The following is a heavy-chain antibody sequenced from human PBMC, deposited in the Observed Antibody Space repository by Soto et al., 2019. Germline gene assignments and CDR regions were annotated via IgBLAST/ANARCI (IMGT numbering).Heavy chain of an antibody. CDR2: MNPNSGNT. Sequence: ASVKVSCKASGYTFTSYDINWVRQATGQGLEWMGWMNPNSGNTGYAQKFQGRVTMTRNTSISTAYMELSSLRSEDTAVYYCARGSGSGYFLVDKHAYPKLLQNRFAPRGQGNLVTVSS. V-gene: IGHV1-8*01. D-gene: IGHD3-22*01. CDR1: GYTFTSYD. CDR3: ARGSGSGYFLVDKHAYPKLLQNRFAP. J-gene: IGHJ5*02.